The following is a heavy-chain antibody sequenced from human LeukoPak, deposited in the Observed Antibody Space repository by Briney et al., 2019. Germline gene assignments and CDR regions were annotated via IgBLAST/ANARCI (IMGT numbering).Heavy chain of an antibody. D-gene: IGHD3-3*01. CDR2: INSDGSST. J-gene: IGHJ6*02. CDR3: ARDGGPFYDFWSGYYGDYYGMDV. CDR1: GFTFSSYW. Sequence: GGSLRLSCAASGFTFSSYWMHWVRQAPGKGLVWVSRINSDGSSTSYADSVKGRFTISRGNAKNTLYLQMNSLRAEDTAVYYCARDGGPFYDFWSGYYGDYYGMDVWGQGTTVTVSS. V-gene: IGHV3-74*01.